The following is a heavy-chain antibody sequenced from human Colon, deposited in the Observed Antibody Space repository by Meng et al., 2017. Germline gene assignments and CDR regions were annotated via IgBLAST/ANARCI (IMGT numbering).Heavy chain of an antibody. CDR3: ARNPVIPDARTFDF. V-gene: IGHV4-30-4*01. CDR2: IHSSGNT. Sequence: QVQLQESGPGVVKPSHTLSLTCTISGGSINSADYYWNWIRQSPGKGLEWLGYIHSSGNTYYTPSLESRLTMSLDTSKNQFSLRLTSVTAADTAVYYCARNPVIPDARTFDFWGQGALVTVSS. D-gene: IGHD2-2*01. CDR1: GGSINSADYY. J-gene: IGHJ4*02.